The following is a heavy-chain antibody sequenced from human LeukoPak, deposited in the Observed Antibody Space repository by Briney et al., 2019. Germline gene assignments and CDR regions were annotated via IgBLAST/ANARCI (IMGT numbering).Heavy chain of an antibody. Sequence: ASVKVSCKASGFTFTAYYMHWVRQAPGQRLEWMGWINPNRGGTNYAQKFQGRVIMTWDTSISTASMELSRLRSDDTAVYYCSRGPHWDPHFDFWGQGTLVTVSS. CDR1: GFTFTAYY. CDR3: SRGPHWDPHFDF. V-gene: IGHV1-2*02. J-gene: IGHJ4*02. CDR2: INPNRGGT. D-gene: IGHD7-27*01.